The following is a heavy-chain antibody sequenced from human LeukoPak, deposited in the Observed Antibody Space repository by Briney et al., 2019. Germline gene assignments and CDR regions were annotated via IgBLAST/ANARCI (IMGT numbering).Heavy chain of an antibody. CDR2: ISYDGSNK. D-gene: IGHD4-17*01. Sequence: GGSLRLSCAASGFTFSSYAMHWVRQAPGKGLEWVAVISYDGSNKYYADSVKGRFTISRDNSKNTLYLQMNSLRAEDTAVYYCARDHESMTRGYLQHWGQGTLVTVSP. CDR1: GFTFSSYA. J-gene: IGHJ1*01. CDR3: ARDHESMTRGYLQH. V-gene: IGHV3-30-3*01.